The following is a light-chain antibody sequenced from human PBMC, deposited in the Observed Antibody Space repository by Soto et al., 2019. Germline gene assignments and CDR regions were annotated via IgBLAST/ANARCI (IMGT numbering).Light chain of an antibody. CDR1: QSVSSN. J-gene: IGKJ1*01. CDR3: QQYNNWPRT. Sequence: EIVMTQSPATLSVSPGERATLSCRASQSVSSNLAWYQQKPGQAPRLLIYGASTRATGIPARFSGSGSGTEFTLTISSLQSEDFAVYYWQQYNNWPRTFGQGTKVEIE. CDR2: GAS. V-gene: IGKV3-15*01.